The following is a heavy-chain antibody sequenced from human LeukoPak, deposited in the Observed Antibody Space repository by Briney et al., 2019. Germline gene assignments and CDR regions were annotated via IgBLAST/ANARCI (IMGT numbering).Heavy chain of an antibody. V-gene: IGHV4-34*01. CDR1: GGSFSGYY. D-gene: IGHD1-1*01. CDR2: INRSGST. Sequence: SETLSLTCAVYGGSFSGYYWSWIRQPPGKGLEWIGEINRSGSTNYNPSLKSRVTISVDTSKNQFSLKLSSVTAADTAVYYCARAGRVAPIGPWGQGTLVTVSS. J-gene: IGHJ5*02. CDR3: ARAGRVAPIGP.